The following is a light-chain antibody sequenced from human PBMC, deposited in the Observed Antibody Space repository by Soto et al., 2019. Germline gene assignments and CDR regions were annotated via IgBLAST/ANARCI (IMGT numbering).Light chain of an antibody. CDR2: GAS. J-gene: IGKJ5*01. Sequence: EIVMTQSPATLSVSPGERATLSCRASQTVSSNLAWYQQKPGQAPRLLIYGASTRATGSPARFSGSGSGTDFTLTISSLEPEDFAVYYCQQRSNWPITFGQGTRLEIK. V-gene: IGKV3-15*01. CDR1: QTVSSN. CDR3: QQRSNWPIT.